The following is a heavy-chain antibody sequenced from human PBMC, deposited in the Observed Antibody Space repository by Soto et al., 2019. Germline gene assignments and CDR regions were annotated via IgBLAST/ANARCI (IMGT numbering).Heavy chain of an antibody. CDR3: ARGQRPHGAFDI. CDR2: FFHGGNT. CDR1: SYSICSDYY. J-gene: IGHJ3*02. Sequence: SDTLSLTCAVSSYSICSDYYWGWVRQPPGNGRGWVGNFFHGGNTYDNPSLKSRVTISVDTSKNQFSLKLCSVTAADTAVYYCARGQRPHGAFDIWGQGTMVTVSS. V-gene: IGHV4-38-2*01.